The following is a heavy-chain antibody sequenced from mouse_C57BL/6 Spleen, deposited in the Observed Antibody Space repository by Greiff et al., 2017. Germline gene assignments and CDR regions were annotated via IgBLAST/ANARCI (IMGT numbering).Heavy chain of an antibody. CDR2: INYDGSST. J-gene: IGHJ3*01. V-gene: IGHV5-16*01. Sequence: EVKPTASEGGLVQPGSSMKLSCTASGFHLSDYYMAWVRQVPETGLEGVANINYDGSSTYYLASLQSRFIISRDNAKNILCLQMSDLKAEDTATCYCARDQFWFAYWGQGTLVTVSA. CDR1: GFHLSDYY. CDR3: ARDQFWFAY.